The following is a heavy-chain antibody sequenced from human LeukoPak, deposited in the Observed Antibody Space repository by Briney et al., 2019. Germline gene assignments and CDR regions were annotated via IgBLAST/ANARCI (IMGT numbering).Heavy chain of an antibody. Sequence: GGSLRLSCAASGFIFSDFYMTWIRRAPGKGLEWISYISSNNYTIYYADSVKGRFTISRDNAKNSLSLQMNSLRAEDTAVYYCARDYYDSSGYYYGDYWGQGTLVTVSS. CDR2: ISSNNYTI. D-gene: IGHD3-22*01. CDR3: ARDYYDSSGYYYGDY. V-gene: IGHV3-11*04. J-gene: IGHJ4*02. CDR1: GFIFSDFY.